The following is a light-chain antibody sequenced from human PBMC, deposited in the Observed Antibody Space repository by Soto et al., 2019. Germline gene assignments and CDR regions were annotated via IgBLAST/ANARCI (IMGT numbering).Light chain of an antibody. Sequence: QSALTQPPSASGSPGQSVTISCTGTSSDVGEYDSVSWYRHHPGKVPKVMIYEVSKRPSGVPDRFSGSKSGNTASLTVSGLQAEDEADYYCSSYGGSNNLVFGGGTKLTVL. V-gene: IGLV2-8*01. CDR3: SSYGGSNNLV. CDR2: EVS. J-gene: IGLJ3*02. CDR1: SSDVGEYDS.